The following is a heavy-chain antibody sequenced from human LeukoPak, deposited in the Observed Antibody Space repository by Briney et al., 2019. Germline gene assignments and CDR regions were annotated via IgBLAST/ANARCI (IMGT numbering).Heavy chain of an antibody. D-gene: IGHD6-13*01. Sequence: PSETLSLTCTVSGGSISSYYWSWIRQPPGKGLEWIGYVYDSERTNYNPSLKSRVTISVDTSKNQFSLNLSSVTAADTAVYYCATSNSWHYRWFDSWGQGTLVTVSS. V-gene: IGHV4-59*08. CDR2: VYDSERT. CDR3: ATSNSWHYRWFDS. J-gene: IGHJ5*01. CDR1: GGSISSYY.